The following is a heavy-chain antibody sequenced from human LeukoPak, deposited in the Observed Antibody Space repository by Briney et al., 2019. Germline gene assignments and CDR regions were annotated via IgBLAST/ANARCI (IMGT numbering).Heavy chain of an antibody. Sequence: PGGSLRLSCGASGFTFSSYGMHWVRQAPGKGLEWVSYTIMTGTTIYYADSVKGRFTTSRDNANNSLDLQMNSLRAEDAAVYYCARMRRDLAKGDYFYYYYMDVWGKGTTVIVSS. CDR1: GFTFSSYG. J-gene: IGHJ6*03. D-gene: IGHD3-16*01. CDR3: ARMRRDLAKGDYFYYYYMDV. CDR2: TIMTGTTI. V-gene: IGHV3-48*04.